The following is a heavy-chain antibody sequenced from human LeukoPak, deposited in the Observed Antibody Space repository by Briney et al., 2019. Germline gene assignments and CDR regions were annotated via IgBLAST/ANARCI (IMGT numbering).Heavy chain of an antibody. J-gene: IGHJ4*02. D-gene: IGHD5-24*01. CDR2: IYYSGST. CDR1: GDSISSYC. Sequence: KASETLSLTCTVSGDSISSYCWSWIRQPPGRGLEWIGYIYYSGSTNYNPSLKSRVTISVDTSKNQFSLKLTSVTAADTAVYYCARGWAYFDYWGQGTLVTVSS. V-gene: IGHV4-59*08. CDR3: ARGWAYFDY.